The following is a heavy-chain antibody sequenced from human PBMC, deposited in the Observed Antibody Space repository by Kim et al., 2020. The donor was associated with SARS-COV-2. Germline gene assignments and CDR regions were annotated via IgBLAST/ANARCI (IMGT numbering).Heavy chain of an antibody. V-gene: IGHV3-30-3*01. Sequence: GGSLRLSCAASGFTFSSYAMHWVRQAPGKGLEWVAVISYDGSNKYYADSVKGRFTISRDNSKNTLYLQMNSLRAEDTAVYYCARGDYYGSGSYYNEYAFDIWGQGTMVTVSS. J-gene: IGHJ3*02. D-gene: IGHD3-10*01. CDR3: ARGDYYGSGSYYNEYAFDI. CDR2: ISYDGSNK. CDR1: GFTFSSYA.